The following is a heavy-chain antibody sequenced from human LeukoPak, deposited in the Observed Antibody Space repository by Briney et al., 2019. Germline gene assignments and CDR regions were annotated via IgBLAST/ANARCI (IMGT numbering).Heavy chain of an antibody. Sequence: GGSLRLSCAASGFTFSSYAMSWVRQAPGKGLEWVSAISGSGGSTYYADSVKGRFTISRDNSKNTLYLQMNSLRAEDTAVYHCAKGSIVATIFYFDYWGQGILVTVSS. J-gene: IGHJ4*02. D-gene: IGHD5-12*01. CDR3: AKGSIVATIFYFDY. CDR1: GFTFSSYA. CDR2: ISGSGGST. V-gene: IGHV3-23*01.